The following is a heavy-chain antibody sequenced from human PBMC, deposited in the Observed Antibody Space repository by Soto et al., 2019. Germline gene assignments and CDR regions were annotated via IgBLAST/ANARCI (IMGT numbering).Heavy chain of an antibody. CDR2: IFDSGTS. CDR1: SVSISSTIYS. V-gene: IGHV4-30-4*08. J-gene: IGHJ4*02. Sequence: SETLSLTCTVSSVSISSTIYSWDWIRQPPGKGLEWIGHIFDSGTSYSNPSLKGRGTISVDTSKNQLSLTLSSVTAADTAVYYCARGLTTEKVDSWGQGTLVTVSS. CDR3: ARGLTTEKVDS.